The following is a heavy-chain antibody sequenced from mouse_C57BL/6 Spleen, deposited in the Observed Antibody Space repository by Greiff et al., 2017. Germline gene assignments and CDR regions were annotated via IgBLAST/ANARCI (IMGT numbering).Heavy chain of an antibody. Sequence: QVQLQQSGAELVRPGASVTLSCKASGYTFTDYEMHWVKQTPVHGLEWIGAIDPETGGTAYNQKFKGKAILTADKSSSTAYMELRSLTSEDSAVYYCTRYYGSSYVGWYFDVWGTGTTVTVSS. V-gene: IGHV1-15*01. CDR3: TRYYGSSYVGWYFDV. CDR1: GYTFTDYE. CDR2: IDPETGGT. D-gene: IGHD1-1*01. J-gene: IGHJ1*03.